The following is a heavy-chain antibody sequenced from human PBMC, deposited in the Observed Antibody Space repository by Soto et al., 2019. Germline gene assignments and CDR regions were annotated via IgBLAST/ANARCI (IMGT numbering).Heavy chain of an antibody. CDR2: ISSNGGST. CDR1: GFTFISCA. Sequence: GSLRLSCSASGFTFISCAMHWFRHAPGKGLEYVSAISSNGGSTYYADSVKGRFTISRDNSKNTLYLQMSSLRAEDTAVYYCVKGIMTTVTPFDYWGQGTLVTVSS. J-gene: IGHJ4*02. CDR3: VKGIMTTVTPFDY. D-gene: IGHD4-4*01. V-gene: IGHV3-64D*06.